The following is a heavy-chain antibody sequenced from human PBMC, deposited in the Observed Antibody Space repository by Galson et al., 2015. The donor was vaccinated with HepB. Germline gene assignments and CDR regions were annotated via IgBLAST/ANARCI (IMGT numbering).Heavy chain of an antibody. CDR1: GVTFNRFA. D-gene: IGHD2-2*01. Sequence: SLRLSCAAAGVTFNRFAMTWVRQTPGKGLEWVSSISGNGGSTHYADSVKGRFTISRGNSQNTLYLQMSSLRAEDTAVYYCAMPLGYCSSASCYFSAEQHSYMDVWGKGTTATVSS. CDR3: AMPLGYCSSASCYFSAEQHSYMDV. V-gene: IGHV3-23*01. CDR2: ISGNGGST. J-gene: IGHJ6*03.